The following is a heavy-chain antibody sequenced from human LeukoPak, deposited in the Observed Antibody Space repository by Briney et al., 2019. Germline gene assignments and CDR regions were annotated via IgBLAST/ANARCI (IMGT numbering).Heavy chain of an antibody. CDR1: GGSFSGYY. V-gene: IGHV4-34*01. J-gene: IGHJ6*03. D-gene: IGHD6-13*01. CDR3: ARGAAGPYYYYYYMDV. CDR2: INHSGST. Sequence: SETLSLTCAVYGGSFSGYYWSWIRQPPGKRLEWIGEINHSGSTNYNPSLKSRVTISVDTSKNQFSLKLSSVTAADTAVSYCARGAAGPYYYYYYMDVWGKGTTVTVSS.